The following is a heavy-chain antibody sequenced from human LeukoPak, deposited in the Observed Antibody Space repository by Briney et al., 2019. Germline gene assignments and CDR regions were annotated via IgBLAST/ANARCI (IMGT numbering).Heavy chain of an antibody. CDR2: IYYSGST. D-gene: IGHD3-16*02. CDR3: ARDQYRAFDI. CDR1: GASISSYY. Sequence: ETLSLTCTVSGASISSYYWSWIRQPPGKGLEWIGYIYYSGSTNYNPSLKSRVTISVETSKNQFSLKLSSVTAADTAVYYCARDQYRAFDIWGQGTMVTVSS. V-gene: IGHV4-59*01. J-gene: IGHJ3*02.